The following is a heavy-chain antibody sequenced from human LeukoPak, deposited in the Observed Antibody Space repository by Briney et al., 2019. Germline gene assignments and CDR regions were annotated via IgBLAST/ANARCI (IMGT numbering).Heavy chain of an antibody. Sequence: PGGSLRLSCIPYASAFSSYEMNWIRQAPGKGLEWVSYISNTGNTIYYTDSVKGRFTISRDNAKNSLYLQMNSLRDEDTALYYCAGGLGSGWRYWGQGTPVTVSS. CDR3: AGGLGSGWRY. V-gene: IGHV3-48*03. J-gene: IGHJ4*02. CDR1: ASAFSSYE. CDR2: ISNTGNTI. D-gene: IGHD6-19*01.